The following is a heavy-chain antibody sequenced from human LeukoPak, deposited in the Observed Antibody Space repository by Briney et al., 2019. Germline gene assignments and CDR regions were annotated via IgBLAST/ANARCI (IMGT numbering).Heavy chain of an antibody. J-gene: IGHJ4*02. CDR2: INHSGST. CDR1: GGSFSGYY. Sequence: SETLSLTCAVYGGSFSGYYWSWIRQPPGKGLEWIGEINHSGSTNYNPSLKSRVTISVGTSKNQFSLKLSSVTAADTAVYYCARATYSYGYHYFDYWGQGTLVTVSS. D-gene: IGHD5-18*01. CDR3: ARATYSYGYHYFDY. V-gene: IGHV4-34*01.